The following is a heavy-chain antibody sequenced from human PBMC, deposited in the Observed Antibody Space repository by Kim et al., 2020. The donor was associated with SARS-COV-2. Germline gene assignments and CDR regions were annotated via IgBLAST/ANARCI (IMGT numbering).Heavy chain of an antibody. J-gene: IGHJ4*02. CDR2: ISSSSSYI. D-gene: IGHD3-22*01. Sequence: GGSLILSCAASGFTFSSYSMNWVRQAPGKGLEWVSSISSSSSYIYYADSVKGRFTISRDNAKNSLYLQMNSLRAEDTAVYYCARDSSGFTPTFDYWGQGTLVTVSS. CDR3: ARDSSGFTPTFDY. CDR1: GFTFSSYS. V-gene: IGHV3-21*01.